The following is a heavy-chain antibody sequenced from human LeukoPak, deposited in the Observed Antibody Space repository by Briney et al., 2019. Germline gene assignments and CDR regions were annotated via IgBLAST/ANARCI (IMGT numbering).Heavy chain of an antibody. D-gene: IGHD3-16*01. V-gene: IGHV4-39*07. Sequence: PSETLSLTCTVSGGSISSSSYYWGWIRQPPGKGLEWIGEINHSGSTNYNPSLKSRVTISVDTSKNQFSLKLSSVTAADTAVYYCARVSGGVVDYWGQGTLVTVSS. J-gene: IGHJ4*02. CDR1: GGSISSSSYY. CDR3: ARVSGGVVDY. CDR2: INHSGST.